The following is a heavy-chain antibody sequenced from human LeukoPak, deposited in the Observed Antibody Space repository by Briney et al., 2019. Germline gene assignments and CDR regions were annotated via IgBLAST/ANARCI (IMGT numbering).Heavy chain of an antibody. Sequence: TGGSLRLSCAASGLTVSSNDMSWVRQAPGKGLEWVSFIYSGDSAYYADSVKGRFTISRDSSKNTLYLQMHRLRAEDTAMYYCTKSGPPDPYWGQGTMVTVSS. CDR2: IYSGDSA. CDR3: TKSGPPDPY. V-gene: IGHV3-53*01. J-gene: IGHJ4*03. CDR1: GLTVSSND. D-gene: IGHD1-14*01.